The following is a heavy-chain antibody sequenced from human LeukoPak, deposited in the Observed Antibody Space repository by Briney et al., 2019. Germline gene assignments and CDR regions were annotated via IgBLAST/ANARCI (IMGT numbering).Heavy chain of an antibody. CDR3: ARHSTTVTTYYYYYYAMDV. Sequence: SVQVSCKASGGTFSSYAISWVRQAPGQGLEWMGGIIPIFGTANYAQKFQGRVTITADESTSTAYMELSSLRSEDTAVYYCARHSTTVTTYYYYYYAMDVWGQGTTVTVSS. J-gene: IGHJ6*02. D-gene: IGHD4-17*01. CDR2: IIPIFGTA. CDR1: GGTFSSYA. V-gene: IGHV1-69*13.